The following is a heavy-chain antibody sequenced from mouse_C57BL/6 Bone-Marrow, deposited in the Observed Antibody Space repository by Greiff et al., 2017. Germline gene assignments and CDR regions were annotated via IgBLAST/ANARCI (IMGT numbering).Heavy chain of an antibody. D-gene: IGHD2-3*01. CDR2: IYPGSGNT. Sequence: QVQLKESGPELVKPGASVKISCKASGYSFTSYYIHWVKQRPGQGLEWIGWIYPGSGNTKYNEKFKGKATLTAATSSSTAYMQLSSLTSEDSAVYDCARVYDGDYRYWGQGTTLTVSS. J-gene: IGHJ2*01. CDR1: GYSFTSYY. CDR3: ARVYDGDYRY. V-gene: IGHV1-66*01.